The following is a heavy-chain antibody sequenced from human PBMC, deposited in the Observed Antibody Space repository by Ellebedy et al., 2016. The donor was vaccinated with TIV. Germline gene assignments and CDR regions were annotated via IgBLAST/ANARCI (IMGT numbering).Heavy chain of an antibody. Sequence: GESLKISCAASGFTFSRFSMNWVHQAPGKGLEWVSAIGSSGGHIHYADAVKGRFTISRDNAENSLYLQMNSLRAEDTAVYYCAKRVYDSSGFYPGAMDVWGQGTTVTVSS. V-gene: IGHV3-21*04. J-gene: IGHJ6*02. CDR3: AKRVYDSSGFYPGAMDV. CDR2: IGSSGGHI. D-gene: IGHD3-22*01. CDR1: GFTFSRFS.